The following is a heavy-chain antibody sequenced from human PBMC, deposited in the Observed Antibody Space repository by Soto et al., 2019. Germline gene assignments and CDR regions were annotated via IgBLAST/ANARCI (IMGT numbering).Heavy chain of an antibody. CDR2: ISGSGGST. D-gene: IGHD3-22*01. CDR1: GFTFSSYA. Sequence: GGSLRLSCAASGFTFSSYAMSWVRQAPGKGLEWVSAISGSGGSTYYADSVKGRFTISRDNSKNTLYLQMNSLRAEDTAVYYCAKGSERAGITMIVVVPYRYYFDYWGQGTLVTVSS. V-gene: IGHV3-23*01. J-gene: IGHJ4*02. CDR3: AKGSERAGITMIVVVPYRYYFDY.